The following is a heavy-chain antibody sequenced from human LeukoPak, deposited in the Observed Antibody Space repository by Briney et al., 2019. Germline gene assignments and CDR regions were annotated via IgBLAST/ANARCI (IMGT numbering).Heavy chain of an antibody. D-gene: IGHD2-15*01. J-gene: IGHJ4*02. CDR3: ARGQYSPDY. Sequence: GGSLRLSCAASGFTFSSYGMHWVRQAPGKGLEWVAVIWYDGSNKYYTDSVKGRFTISRDNSKNTLYLQMNRLRGEDTAVYYCARGQYSPDYWGEGTLVTVSS. V-gene: IGHV3-33*01. CDR2: IWYDGSNK. CDR1: GFTFSSYG.